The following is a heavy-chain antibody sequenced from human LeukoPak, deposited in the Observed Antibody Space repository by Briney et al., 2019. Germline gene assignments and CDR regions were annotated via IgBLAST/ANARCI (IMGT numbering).Heavy chain of an antibody. V-gene: IGHV4-39*01. D-gene: IGHD5-24*01. Sequence: PSETLSLTCTVSGGSIGRSSYYWGWIRQPPGKGLEWIGSIHSSGTTYYNPSPKSRVTISVDTSKNQFSLKLSSVTAADTASYYCARHREMATIYFDYWGQGTLVTVSS. CDR3: ARHREMATIYFDY. J-gene: IGHJ4*02. CDR2: IHSSGTT. CDR1: GGSIGRSSYY.